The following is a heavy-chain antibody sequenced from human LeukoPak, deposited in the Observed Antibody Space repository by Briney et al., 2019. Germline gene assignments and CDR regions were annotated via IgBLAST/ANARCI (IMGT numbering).Heavy chain of an antibody. J-gene: IGHJ4*02. Sequence: GGSLRLSCAASGFTFSGSAMHWVRQASGKGLEWVGRIRSKANSYATAYAASVKGRFTISRDDSKNTAYLQMNSLKTEDTAVYCCTRHEYSSGWYVVDYWGQGTLVTVSS. V-gene: IGHV3-73*01. CDR2: IRSKANSYAT. CDR3: TRHEYSSGWYVVDY. CDR1: GFTFSGSA. D-gene: IGHD6-19*01.